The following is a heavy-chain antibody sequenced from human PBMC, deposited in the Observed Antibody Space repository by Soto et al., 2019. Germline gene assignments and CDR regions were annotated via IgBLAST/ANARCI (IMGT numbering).Heavy chain of an antibody. CDR1: GFTFDDYS. CDR2: ISWDGGRS. Sequence: GGSLRLSCAASGFTFDDYSMHWVRQAPGKGLDWVSLISWDGGRSYYAESVKGRFTICRDNRKNSLYLQMNSLRTEDTALYYCAKHPSSSGWLEEGYFDIWGQGTMVAVSS. CDR3: AKHPSSSGWLEEGYFDI. J-gene: IGHJ3*02. D-gene: IGHD6-19*01. V-gene: IGHV3-43*01.